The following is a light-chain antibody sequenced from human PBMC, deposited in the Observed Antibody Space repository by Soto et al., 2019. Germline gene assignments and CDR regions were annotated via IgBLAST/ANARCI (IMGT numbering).Light chain of an antibody. CDR3: QQRSEWPPLT. J-gene: IGKJ4*01. V-gene: IGKV3-11*01. CDR1: QSFRGL. Sequence: EVVLTQSPVTLSLSPGERATLSCRASQSFRGLLAWYQQKPGQAPRLLIYDAYNRATDVPARFSGSGSGTDFTLTISSLEPEDFAVYYCQQRSEWPPLTFGGGTKVEIK. CDR2: DAY.